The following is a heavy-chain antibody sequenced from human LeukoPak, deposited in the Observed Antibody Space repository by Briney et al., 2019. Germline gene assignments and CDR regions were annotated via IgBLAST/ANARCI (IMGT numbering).Heavy chain of an antibody. CDR2: INTNTGNP. J-gene: IGHJ6*02. Sequence: ASVKVSCKASGYTFTSYAMNWVRQAPGQGLERMGWINTNTGNPTYAQGFTGRFVFSLDTSVSTAYLQISSLKAEDTAVYYCARGIGYCSSTSCYGQGTYYYYGMDVWGQGTTVTVSS. D-gene: IGHD2-2*01. V-gene: IGHV7-4-1*02. CDR1: GYTFTSYA. CDR3: ARGIGYCSSTSCYGQGTYYYYGMDV.